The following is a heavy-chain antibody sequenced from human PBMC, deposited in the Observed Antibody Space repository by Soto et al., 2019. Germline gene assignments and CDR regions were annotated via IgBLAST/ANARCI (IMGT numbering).Heavy chain of an antibody. J-gene: IGHJ6*02. CDR3: AREGDRAAAGKGDYYYGMDV. Sequence: QVELVQSGAEVKKPGSSVKVSCKASGGTFSSYAISWVRQAPGQGLECMGGIIPLFGTANHAQKFQGRVTITADESTSTAYVELSSLRAEDTAVYYCAREGDRAAAGKGDYYYGMDVWGQGTTVTVSS. CDR1: GGTFSSYA. V-gene: IGHV1-69*01. CDR2: IIPLFGTA. D-gene: IGHD6-13*01.